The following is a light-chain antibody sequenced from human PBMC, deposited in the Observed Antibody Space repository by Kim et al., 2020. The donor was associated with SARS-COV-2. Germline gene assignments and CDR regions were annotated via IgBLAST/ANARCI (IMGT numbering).Light chain of an antibody. V-gene: IGKV1-27*01. CDR3: QKYNSATWT. J-gene: IGKJ1*01. CDR1: QGIGNY. CDR2: AAS. Sequence: GDRDNITCRASQGIGNYLAWYQQKPAKLPELLSYAASALQSGVPFRISGSGSGTDFTLTINSLQPEDVATYFCQKYNSATWTFGQGTKVDIK.